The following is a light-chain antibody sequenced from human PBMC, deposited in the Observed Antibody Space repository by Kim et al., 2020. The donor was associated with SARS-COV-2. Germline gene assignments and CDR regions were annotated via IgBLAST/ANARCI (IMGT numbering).Light chain of an antibody. CDR3: NSRDSSGNQVV. J-gene: IGLJ3*02. V-gene: IGLV3-19*01. CDR1: SLRLYS. Sequence: FGQTVRITCQGDSLRLYSASWYQHKPGQDPILAIYNNYDPPSGIPDRFSGSSSGNTASLAITGAQAEDEADYYCNSRDSSGNQVVFGGGTQLTVL. CDR2: NNY.